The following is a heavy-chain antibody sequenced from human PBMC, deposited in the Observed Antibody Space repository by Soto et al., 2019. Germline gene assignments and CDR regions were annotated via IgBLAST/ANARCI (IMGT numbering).Heavy chain of an antibody. CDR3: ARRELVRSDNWFDP. CDR2: INAYNGNT. Sequence: QVKLVQSGAEVRKPGASVKVSCKASDYTFTSYGISWVRQAPGQGLEWMGWINAYNGNTHYAEKFQGRVTMTTDTSTSTAYMELRSLRSDDTAVYYCARRELVRSDNWFDPWGQGTLVTVSS. V-gene: IGHV1-18*01. J-gene: IGHJ5*02. CDR1: DYTFTSYG. D-gene: IGHD1-26*01.